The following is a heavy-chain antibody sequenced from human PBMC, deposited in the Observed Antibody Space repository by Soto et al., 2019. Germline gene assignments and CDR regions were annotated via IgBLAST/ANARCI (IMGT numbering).Heavy chain of an antibody. CDR3: ARDRDWNLDY. V-gene: IGHV1-18*01. D-gene: IGHD1-1*01. CDR2: IYIDDT. CDR1: GHTFSNYG. J-gene: IGHJ4*02. Sequence: ASVKVSCKASGHTFSNYGFSWLRQAPGQGLEWMGWIYIDDTKYAQNLQGRVTMTTDTSTSTVYMELRSLTSDDTAVYYCARDRDWNLDYWGQGTLVTAPQ.